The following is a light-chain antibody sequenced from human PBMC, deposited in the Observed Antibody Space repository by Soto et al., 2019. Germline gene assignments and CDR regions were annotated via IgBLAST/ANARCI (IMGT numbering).Light chain of an antibody. CDR2: GNS. CDR1: SSNIGAGYD. CDR3: QSYDSSLSGNYV. Sequence: QSALTQPPSVSGAPGQRVPISCTRSSSNIGAGYDVHWYQQLPGTAPKLLIYGNSNRPSGVPDRFSGSKSGTSASLAITGLQAEDEDDYYCQSYDSSLSGNYVFGTGTKVTVL. J-gene: IGLJ1*01. V-gene: IGLV1-40*01.